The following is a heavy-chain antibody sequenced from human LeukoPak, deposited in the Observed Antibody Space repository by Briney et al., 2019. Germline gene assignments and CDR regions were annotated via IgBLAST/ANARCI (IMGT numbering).Heavy chain of an antibody. J-gene: IGHJ4*02. CDR3: TRGQWLDVWDF. Sequence: SETLSLTCTASGGSVSSTYYWGWVRQPPGKGLEWVVYIYYSGTTNYNPSLESRVTITVDTSKRQFSLKLSSVTAADTAVYYCTRGQWLDVWDFWGRGTLVTVSS. V-gene: IGHV4-61*01. D-gene: IGHD6-19*01. CDR2: IYYSGTT. CDR1: GGSVSSTYY.